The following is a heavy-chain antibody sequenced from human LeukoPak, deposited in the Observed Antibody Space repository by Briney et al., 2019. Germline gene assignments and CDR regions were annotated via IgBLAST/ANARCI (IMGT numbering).Heavy chain of an antibody. J-gene: IGHJ4*02. D-gene: IGHD3-22*01. CDR1: GFTFSSYA. CDR2: VMGGGITT. Sequence: GGSLRLSCAASGFTFSSYAMGWVSQAPGKGLEWVSSVMGGGITTYYADSMKGRFTISRDNSKDTLFLQINSLRAEDTATYYCAKASTRDSGYYFDSWGQGTLVTVSS. V-gene: IGHV3-23*01. CDR3: AKASTRDSGYYFDS.